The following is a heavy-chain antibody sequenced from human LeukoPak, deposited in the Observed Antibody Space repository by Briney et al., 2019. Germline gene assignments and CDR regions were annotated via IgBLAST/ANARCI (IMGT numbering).Heavy chain of an antibody. Sequence: GGSLRLLCASSGLTFSSHGIIWAPHAPGEEGEWVSSISGSSDNTHYADSVKGGFTTSRDNSKSTLYLQMQSLRAEDTAVYYCTIVNYWGQGTLVTVSS. V-gene: IGHV3-23*01. CDR2: ISGSSDNT. D-gene: IGHD2-15*01. CDR3: TIVNY. CDR1: GLTFSSHG. J-gene: IGHJ4*02.